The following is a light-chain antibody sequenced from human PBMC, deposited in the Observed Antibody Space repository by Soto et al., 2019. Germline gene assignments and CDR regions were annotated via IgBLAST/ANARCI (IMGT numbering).Light chain of an antibody. CDR2: DAS. Sequence: EICLTQSPGTLSSAPGETTTLSCRTSQYVGTRLAWYQHKPGQAPRLLIYDASNRATGIPARFSGSGSGTDFTLTISSLEPEDFAVYYCQQYDNWPPWTFGQGTKVDIK. V-gene: IGKV3-11*01. CDR3: QQYDNWPPWT. CDR1: QYVGTR. J-gene: IGKJ1*01.